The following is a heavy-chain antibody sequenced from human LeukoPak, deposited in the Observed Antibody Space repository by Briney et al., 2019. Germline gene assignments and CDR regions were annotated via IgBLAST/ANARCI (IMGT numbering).Heavy chain of an antibody. J-gene: IGHJ4*02. CDR2: ISYDGSNK. CDR3: ARVNSYGLYYFDY. CDR1: GFTFSSYG. D-gene: IGHD5-18*01. V-gene: IGHV3-30*03. Sequence: GGSLRLSCAASGFTFSSYGMHWVRQAPGKGLEWVAVISYDGSNKYYADSVKGRFTISRDNSKNTLYLQMNSLRAEDTAVYYCARVNSYGLYYFDYWGQGTLVTVSS.